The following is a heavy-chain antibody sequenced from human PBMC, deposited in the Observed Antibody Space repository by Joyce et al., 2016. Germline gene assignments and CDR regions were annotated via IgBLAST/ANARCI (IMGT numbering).Heavy chain of an antibody. J-gene: IGHJ4*02. V-gene: IGHV5-51*01. Sequence: EVQLVQSGAEVKKPGESLKISCKGSGYNLTNYWVGWVRQLPGRGLEWMGIIYPADSNTRYSPSFQGQVTFSADKSHGSAYLQWSSLKASDTAIYYCARHETLPSQTAMIPGYFDYWGQGTLVTVSS. CDR2: IYPADSNT. CDR1: GYNLTNYW. CDR3: ARHETLPSQTAMIPGYFDY. D-gene: IGHD5-18*01.